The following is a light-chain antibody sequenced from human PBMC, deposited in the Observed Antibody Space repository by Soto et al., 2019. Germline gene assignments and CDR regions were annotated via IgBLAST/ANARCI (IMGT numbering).Light chain of an antibody. CDR1: QSIRSY. Sequence: IQMTQSPSSLSASVGDRVTITCRASQSIRSYLNWYQQKPGKAPKFLIYAASNLQSGVPSGFSGSGSGTNFTLTISSLQPEDFATYYCQQSYSAPLTFGGGTRVEIK. V-gene: IGKV1-39*01. J-gene: IGKJ4*01. CDR3: QQSYSAPLT. CDR2: AAS.